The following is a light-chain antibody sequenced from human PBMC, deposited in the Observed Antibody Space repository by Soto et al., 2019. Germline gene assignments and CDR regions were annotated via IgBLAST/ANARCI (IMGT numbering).Light chain of an antibody. CDR2: EVN. CDR1: SSDVGDYNY. V-gene: IGLV2-8*01. CDR3: SSYAGSNNVV. Sequence: QSALTQPPAASGSPGQSVTISCTGTSSDVGDYNYVSWYQQHPGKAPKLMIYEVNKRPSGVPDRFSGSKSGNTASLTVSGLQAEDEADYYCSSYAGSNNVVFGGGTKVTV. J-gene: IGLJ2*01.